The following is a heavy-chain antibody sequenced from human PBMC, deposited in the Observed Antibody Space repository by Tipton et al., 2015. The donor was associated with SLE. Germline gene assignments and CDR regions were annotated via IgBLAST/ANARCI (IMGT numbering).Heavy chain of an antibody. J-gene: IGHJ5*02. D-gene: IGHD3-16*01. Sequence: SLRLSCAASGFTFSDYYMSWIRQAPGKGLEWLSYISSSGSTIYYADSVKGRFTISRDNAKNSLYLQMNSLRVEDTAVYYCARVSGLGNYAHADAWGQGTLITVSS. CDR2: ISSSGSTI. CDR1: GFTFSDYY. CDR3: ARVSGLGNYAHADA. V-gene: IGHV3-11*01.